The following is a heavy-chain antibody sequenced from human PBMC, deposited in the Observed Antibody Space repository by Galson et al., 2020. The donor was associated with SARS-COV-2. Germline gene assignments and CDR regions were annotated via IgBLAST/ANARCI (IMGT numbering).Heavy chain of an antibody. D-gene: IGHD2-2*01. V-gene: IGHV2-5*01. CDR1: GFSLSTSGVG. Sequence: SGPTLVKPTQTLTLTCTFSGFSLSTSGVGVGWIRQPPGKALEWLALIYWTDDKRYSPSLKSRLTITKDTSKNQVVLTMTNMDPVDTATYYCAHSGLTDIVVVPAAIPMGDAFDIWGQGTMVTVSS. CDR3: AHSGLTDIVVVPAAIPMGDAFDI. CDR2: IYWTDDK. J-gene: IGHJ3*02.